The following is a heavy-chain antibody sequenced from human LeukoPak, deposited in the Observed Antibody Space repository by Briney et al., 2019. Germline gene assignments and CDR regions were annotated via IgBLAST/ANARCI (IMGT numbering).Heavy chain of an antibody. V-gene: IGHV3-66*01. J-gene: IGHJ4*02. Sequence: GGSLRLSCAASGFTVSSNYMSWVRQAPGEGLEWVSLIYSGGTTYYADSVKGRFTISRDNSKNTLYLQMNSLRAEDTAVYYCARESRLGVPFDYWGQGTLVTVSS. CDR2: IYSGGTT. CDR3: ARESRLGVPFDY. CDR1: GFTVSSNY. D-gene: IGHD3-10*01.